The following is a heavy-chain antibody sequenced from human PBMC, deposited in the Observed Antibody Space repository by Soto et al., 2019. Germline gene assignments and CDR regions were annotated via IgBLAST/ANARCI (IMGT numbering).Heavy chain of an antibody. V-gene: IGHV4-59*01. Sequence: SDTLSLTCTVSGSSMRNYFWTWIRQPTGKGLQRIGYIHYSGTTSFFPSYNPSLRSRVTISEDTSKNQFSLKLLSVTTADTAVYFCAAGEASSRNLAPYYLDFWGQGTLVTVSS. J-gene: IGHJ4*02. CDR3: AAGEASSRNLAPYYLDF. CDR1: GSSMRNYF. CDR2: IHYSGTT. D-gene: IGHD6-13*01.